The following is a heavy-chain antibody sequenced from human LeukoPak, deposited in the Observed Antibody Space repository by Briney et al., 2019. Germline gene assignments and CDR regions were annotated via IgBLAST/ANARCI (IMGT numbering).Heavy chain of an antibody. J-gene: IGHJ4*02. D-gene: IGHD3-16*02. CDR3: ARGGPYDYVWGSYRYPFDY. CDR2: INHSGST. Sequence: SETLSLTCAVYGGSFSGYYWSWIRQPPGKGLEWIEEINHSGSTNYNPSLKSRVTISVDTSKNQFSLKLSSVTAADTAVYYCARGGPYDYVWGSYRYPFDYWGQGTLVTASS. CDR1: GGSFSGYY. V-gene: IGHV4-34*01.